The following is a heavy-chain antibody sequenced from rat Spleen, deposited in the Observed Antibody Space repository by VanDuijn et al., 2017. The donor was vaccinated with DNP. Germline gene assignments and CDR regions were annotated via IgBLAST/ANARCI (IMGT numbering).Heavy chain of an antibody. V-gene: IGHV10-4*01. CDR3: STVGGY. Sequence: EVQLVESGGGLVQPKGSLKLSCAASGFDFNTYAMSWVRQAPGKGLDWVATISIKTHNYATLYADSVKERFTISRDDSQSVVYLQMNNLKTDDTALYYCSTVGGYWGQGTLVTVSS. CDR2: ISIKTHNYAT. D-gene: IGHD1-1*01. CDR1: GFDFNTYA. J-gene: IGHJ3*01.